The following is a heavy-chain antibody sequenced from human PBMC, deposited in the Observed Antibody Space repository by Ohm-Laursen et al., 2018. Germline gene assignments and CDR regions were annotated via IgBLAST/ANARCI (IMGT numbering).Heavy chain of an antibody. V-gene: IGHV4-59*08. D-gene: IGHD3-10*01. J-gene: IGHJ4*02. CDR1: GGSISSYY. CDR3: VRGRSGGNY. Sequence: SDTLSLTCIVSGGSISSYYWSWIRQPPGKGLEWIGCIYYSGGTNYNPSLKSRVTISVDTSKNQFSLKLSYVTAADTAVYYCVRGRSGGNYWGQGTLVTVSS. CDR2: IYYSGGT.